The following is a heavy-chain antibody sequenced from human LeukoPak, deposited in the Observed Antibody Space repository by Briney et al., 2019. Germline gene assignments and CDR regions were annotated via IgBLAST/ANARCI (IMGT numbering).Heavy chain of an antibody. V-gene: IGHV3-21*01. CDR1: GFTFSSYS. CDR2: ISSSSSYI. Sequence: GGSLRLSCAASGFTFSSYSMNWVRQAPGKGLEWVSSISSSSSYIYYADSVEGRFTISRDNSKNTLYLQMDSLRAEDTAVYYCAKGDSYGGYIGHDYWGQGTLVTVSS. D-gene: IGHD5-12*01. CDR3: AKGDSYGGYIGHDY. J-gene: IGHJ4*02.